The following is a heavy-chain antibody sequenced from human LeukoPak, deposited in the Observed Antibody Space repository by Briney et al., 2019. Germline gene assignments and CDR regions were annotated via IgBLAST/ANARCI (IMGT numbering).Heavy chain of an antibody. CDR3: ARHPSGSSFDY. CDR1: GGSLRSSSYY. V-gene: IGHV4-39*01. D-gene: IGHD1-26*01. J-gene: IGHJ4*02. Sequence: SETLSLTCSVSGGSLRSSSYYWGWIRQPPGKGLEWIGTIHYTGSTYYTPSLKSRVTVSVDTSNNQFSLKVSSVTAADTAVYYCARHPSGSSFDYWGQGTLVAVSS. CDR2: IHYTGST.